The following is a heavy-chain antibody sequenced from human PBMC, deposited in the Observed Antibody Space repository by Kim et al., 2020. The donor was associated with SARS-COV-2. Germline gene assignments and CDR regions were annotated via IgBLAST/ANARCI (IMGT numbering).Heavy chain of an antibody. V-gene: IGHV4-59*01. CDR2: IYYSGST. D-gene: IGHD5-18*01. J-gene: IGHJ5*02. Sequence: SETLSLTCTVSGGSISSYYWSWIRQPPGKGLEWIGYIYYSGSTNYNPSLKSRVTISVDTSKNQFSLKLSSVTAADTAVYYCAREGGYSYQWLYSNWFDAWGQGTLVTVSS. CDR3: AREGGYSYQWLYSNWFDA. CDR1: GGSISSYY.